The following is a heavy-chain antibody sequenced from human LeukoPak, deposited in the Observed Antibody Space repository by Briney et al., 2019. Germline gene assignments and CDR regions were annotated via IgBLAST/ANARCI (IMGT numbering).Heavy chain of an antibody. J-gene: IGHJ1*01. CDR3: ARRVGYFQH. V-gene: IGHV4-30-2*01. Sequence: SETLSLTCAVSGGSISSGGYSWSWIRQPPGKGLEWIGYIYHSGSTYYNPSLKSRVTISVDTSKNQFSLKLSSVTAADTAVYYCARRVGYFQHWGQGTLVTVSS. CDR2: IYHSGST. CDR1: GGSISSGGYS.